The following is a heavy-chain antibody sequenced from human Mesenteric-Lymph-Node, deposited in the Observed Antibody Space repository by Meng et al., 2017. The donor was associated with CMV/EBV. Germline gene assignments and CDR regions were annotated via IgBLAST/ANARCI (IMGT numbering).Heavy chain of an antibody. J-gene: IGHJ4*02. Sequence: AASGLTFTDNYMSWIRQAPGRGLEWVSYISSSGSTKYYADSLKGRFTISRDNAKNSLYLQINSLRVEDTAVYYCASSNNWLPFYFNSWGQGTLVTVSS. V-gene: IGHV3-11*01. CDR2: ISSSGSTK. CDR3: ASSNNWLPFYFNS. CDR1: GLTFTDNY. D-gene: IGHD1-1*01.